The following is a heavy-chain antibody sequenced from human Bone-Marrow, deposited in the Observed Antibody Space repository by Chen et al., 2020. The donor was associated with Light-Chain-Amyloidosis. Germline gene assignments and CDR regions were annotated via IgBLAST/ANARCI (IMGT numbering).Heavy chain of an antibody. V-gene: IGHV3-43D*04. J-gene: IGHJ4*02. D-gene: IGHD4-17*01. CDR1: GFTLDDYA. Sequence: EVQLVESGGVVVQPGGSLRLSCAASGFTLDDYAMHWVRQAPGKGLEWVSLISWDGRSTYYADSVKCRFIISRDNSKNSLYLQMNSLRPEDTALYYCARGWEPTVTSLLFDYWGQGTLVTVSS. CDR3: ARGWEPTVTSLLFDY. CDR2: ISWDGRST.